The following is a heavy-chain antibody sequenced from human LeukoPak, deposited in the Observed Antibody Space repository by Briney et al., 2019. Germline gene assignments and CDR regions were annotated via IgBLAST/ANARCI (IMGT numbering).Heavy chain of an antibody. Sequence: SVKVSCKASGGTFSNYAISWVRQAPGQGLEWMGGIIPIFGTANYAQKFQGRVTMTEDTSTDTAYMELSSLRSEDTAVYYCATDDGSYSFDYWGQGTLVTVSS. V-gene: IGHV1-69*06. CDR2: IIPIFGTA. J-gene: IGHJ4*02. CDR1: GGTFSNYA. D-gene: IGHD1-26*01. CDR3: ATDDGSYSFDY.